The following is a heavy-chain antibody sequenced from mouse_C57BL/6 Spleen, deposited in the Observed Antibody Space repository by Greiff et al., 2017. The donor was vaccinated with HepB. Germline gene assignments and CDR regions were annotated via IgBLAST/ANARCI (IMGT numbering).Heavy chain of an antibody. CDR1: GFSFNTYA. Sequence: EVKLVESGGGLVQPKGSLKLSCAASGFSFNTYAMNWVRQAPGKGLEWVARIRSKSNNYATYYADSVKDRFTISRDDSESMLYLQMNNLKTEDTAMYYCVRQDYYSFMDYWGQGTSVTVSS. J-gene: IGHJ4*01. V-gene: IGHV10-1*01. CDR3: VRQDYYSFMDY. D-gene: IGHD2-12*01. CDR2: IRSKSNNYAT.